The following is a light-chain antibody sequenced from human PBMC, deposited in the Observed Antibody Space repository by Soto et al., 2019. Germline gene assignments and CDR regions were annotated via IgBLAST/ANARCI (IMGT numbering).Light chain of an antibody. J-gene: IGKJ4*01. CDR3: QQSYSTLLS. Sequence: DIQMTQSPSSLSASVGDRVTITCRASQSISSYLNWYQQKPGKAPKLLIYAASSLQSGGPSRFSGSGSGTDFTLTISSLQPEDCATYYGQQSYSTLLSFGGGTKVEIK. CDR1: QSISSY. CDR2: AAS. V-gene: IGKV1-39*01.